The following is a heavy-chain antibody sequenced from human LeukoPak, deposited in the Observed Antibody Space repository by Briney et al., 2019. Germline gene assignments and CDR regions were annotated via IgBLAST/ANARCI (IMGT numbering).Heavy chain of an antibody. CDR2: IYHSGST. CDR3: VRGPYGSGISNWFDP. J-gene: IGHJ5*02. V-gene: IGHV4-4*02. CDR1: GGSISSSNW. Sequence: PSETLSLTCAASGGSISSSNWWSWVRQPPGKGLEWIGEIYHSGSTNYNPSLKSRVTISVGTSKNQFSLKLSSVSAADTAVYYCVRGPYGSGISNWFDPWGQGTQVIVSS. D-gene: IGHD3-10*01.